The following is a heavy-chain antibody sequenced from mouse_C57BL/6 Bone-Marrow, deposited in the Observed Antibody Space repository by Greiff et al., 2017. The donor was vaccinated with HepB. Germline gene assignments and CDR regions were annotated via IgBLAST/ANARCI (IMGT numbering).Heavy chain of an antibody. J-gene: IGHJ4*01. CDR2: ISSGGSYT. Sequence: DVKLVESGGDLVKPGGSLKLSCAASGFTFSSYGMSWVRQTPDKRLEWVATISSGGSYTYYPDSVKGRFTISRDNAKNTLYLQMSSLKSEDTAMYYCARQGGGDYWGQGTSVTVSS. CDR3: ARQGGGDY. V-gene: IGHV5-6*02. CDR1: GFTFSSYG.